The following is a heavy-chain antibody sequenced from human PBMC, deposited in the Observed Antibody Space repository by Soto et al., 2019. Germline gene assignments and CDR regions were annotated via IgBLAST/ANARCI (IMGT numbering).Heavy chain of an antibody. V-gene: IGHV1-58*01. CDR1: GFAFTSSA. Sequence: ASVKVSCKASGFAFTSSAVQWVGQARGQRLEWIGWIVVGSGNTNYAQKFQERVTITRDMSTSTAYMKVSSLRSADTALYYCAAAWNDRKDYWAQGTLVTVSS. D-gene: IGHD1-1*01. CDR2: IVVGSGNT. J-gene: IGHJ4*02. CDR3: AAAWNDRKDY.